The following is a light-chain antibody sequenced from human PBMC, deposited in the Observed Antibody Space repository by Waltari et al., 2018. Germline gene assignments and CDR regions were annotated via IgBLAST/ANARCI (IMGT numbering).Light chain of an antibody. CDR3: QQLNSFPYT. CDR2: AAS. J-gene: IGKJ2*01. CDR1: QGISSY. V-gene: IGKV1-9*01. Sequence: DIQLTQSPSFLSASVGDRVTITCRASQGISSYLVWYQQKPGEAPKLLISAASTLQSGVPSRFSGSGSGTEFTLTISSLQPEDFATYYCQQLNSFPYTFGQGTKLDIK.